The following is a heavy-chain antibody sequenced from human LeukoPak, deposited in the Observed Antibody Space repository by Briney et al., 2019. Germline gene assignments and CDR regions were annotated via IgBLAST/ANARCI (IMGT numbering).Heavy chain of an antibody. CDR1: GFTFSSYA. J-gene: IGHJ3*02. CDR3: AKPFLPRDYYDSSGYSPDAFDI. CDR2: ISGSGGST. D-gene: IGHD3-22*01. Sequence: GGSLRLSCAASGFTFSSYAMSWVRQAPGKGLEWVSAISGSGGSTYYADSVKGRFTISRDNSKNTLYLQMNSLRAEDTAVYYCAKPFLPRDYYDSSGYSPDAFDIWGQGTMVTVSS. V-gene: IGHV3-23*01.